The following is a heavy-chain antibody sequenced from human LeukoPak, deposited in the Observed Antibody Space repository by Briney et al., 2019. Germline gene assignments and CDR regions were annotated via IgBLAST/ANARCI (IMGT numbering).Heavy chain of an antibody. CDR1: GFTFSSYS. CDR2: ISSSSSYI. Sequence: GGSLRLSCAASGFTFSSYSMNWVRQAPGKGLEWVSSISSSSSYIYYADSVKGRFTISRDNAKNTLYLQMNSLRAEDTAVYYCAKGSYSSGSFPFDYWGQGTLVTVSS. V-gene: IGHV3-21*04. CDR3: AKGSYSSGSFPFDY. D-gene: IGHD6-19*01. J-gene: IGHJ4*02.